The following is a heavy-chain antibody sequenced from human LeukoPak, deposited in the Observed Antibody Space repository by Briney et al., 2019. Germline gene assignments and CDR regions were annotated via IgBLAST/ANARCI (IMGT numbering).Heavy chain of an antibody. D-gene: IGHD1-26*01. Sequence: GSLRLSCAASGFTFSSYAMHWVRQAPGKGLEWMGVISYDGSNKYYADSVKGRFTISRDNSKNTLYLQMTSLRAEDTAVYYCARVGIVRAGLDYWGQGTLVTVSS. CDR3: ARVGIVRAGLDY. J-gene: IGHJ4*02. CDR1: GFTFSSYA. V-gene: IGHV3-30*01. CDR2: ISYDGSNK.